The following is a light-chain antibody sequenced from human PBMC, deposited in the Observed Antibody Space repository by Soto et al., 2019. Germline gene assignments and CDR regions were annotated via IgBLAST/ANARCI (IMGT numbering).Light chain of an antibody. CDR3: QRYDTYSWT. CDR1: QSISSW. Sequence: DIQMTQSPSTLSASVGDRVTITCRASQSISSWLAWYQQKPGKAPKLLIYAASGLASGVPSRFSGSVSGTEFTLTISSLQPDDFATYYCQRYDTYSWTFGQGTKVEI. V-gene: IGKV1-5*03. J-gene: IGKJ1*01. CDR2: AAS.